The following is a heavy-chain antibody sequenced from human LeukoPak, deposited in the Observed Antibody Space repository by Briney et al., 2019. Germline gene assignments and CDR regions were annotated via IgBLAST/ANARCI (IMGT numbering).Heavy chain of an antibody. J-gene: IGHJ4*02. CDR2: FDPEDGET. CDR1: GYTFTSYD. CDR3: ATCRPMVRGVIYGPRFDY. D-gene: IGHD3-10*01. V-gene: IGHV1-24*01. Sequence: ASVKVSCKASGYTFTSYDINWVRQAPGKGLEWMGGFDPEDGETIYAQKFQGRVTMTEDTSTDTAYMELSSLRSEDTAVYYCATCRPMVRGVIYGPRFDYWGQGTLVTVSS.